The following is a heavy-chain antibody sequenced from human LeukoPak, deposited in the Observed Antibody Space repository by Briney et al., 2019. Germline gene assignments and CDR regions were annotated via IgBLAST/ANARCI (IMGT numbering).Heavy chain of an antibody. D-gene: IGHD5-12*01. J-gene: IGHJ4*02. Sequence: GGSLRLSCVASGFTFRDYYMSWVRQAPGKGLEWVGRIKSKTDGGTTDYAAPVKGRFTISRDDSKNTLYLQMNSLKTEDTAVYYCTTGGYGGQFDYWGQGTLVTVSS. CDR3: TTGGYGGQFDY. CDR1: GFTFRDYY. V-gene: IGHV3-15*01. CDR2: IKSKTDGGTT.